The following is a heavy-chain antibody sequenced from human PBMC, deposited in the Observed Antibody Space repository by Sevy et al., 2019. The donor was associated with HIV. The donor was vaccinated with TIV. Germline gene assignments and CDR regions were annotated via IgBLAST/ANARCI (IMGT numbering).Heavy chain of an antibody. CDR1: GYTFTNYA. CDR3: VRGTTFYDFWTGGDY. Sequence: ASVKVSCKASGYTFTNYAISWVRQARGQGLEWMGWISGFNGDTKNAEKFQGRFTMTTDTSTKTAYMDLRSLRSDDTAVYYCVRGTTFYDFWTGGDYWGQGTLVTVSS. CDR2: ISGFNGDT. D-gene: IGHD3-3*01. V-gene: IGHV1-18*01. J-gene: IGHJ4*02.